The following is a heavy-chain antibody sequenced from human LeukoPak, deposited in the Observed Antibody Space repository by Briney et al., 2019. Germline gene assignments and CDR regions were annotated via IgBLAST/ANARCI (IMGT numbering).Heavy chain of an antibody. J-gene: IGHJ4*02. V-gene: IGHV3-21*01. CDR1: GFTFRSYS. Sequence: PGGSLRLSCAASGFTFRSYSMNWVRQAPGKGLEWVSSINSDSNYIYYADSVQGRFTISRDNAKNSLYLQMNSLRAEDTAVYYCARDGYNSDFGDYWGQGTLVTVSS. D-gene: IGHD5-24*01. CDR3: ARDGYNSDFGDY. CDR2: INSDSNYI.